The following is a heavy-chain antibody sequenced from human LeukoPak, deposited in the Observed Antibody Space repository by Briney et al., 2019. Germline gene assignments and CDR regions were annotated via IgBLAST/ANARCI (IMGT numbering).Heavy chain of an antibody. CDR1: GFTFSDYY. CDR2: ISSSGSTI. Sequence: GGSLRLSCAASGFTFSDYYMSWIRQAPGKGLEWVSYISSSGSTIYYADSVKGRFTISRDNAKNSPYLQTNSLRAEDTAVYYCARVIMSSSWYFDYWGQGTLVTVSS. CDR3: ARVIMSSSWYFDY. J-gene: IGHJ4*02. V-gene: IGHV3-11*04. D-gene: IGHD6-13*01.